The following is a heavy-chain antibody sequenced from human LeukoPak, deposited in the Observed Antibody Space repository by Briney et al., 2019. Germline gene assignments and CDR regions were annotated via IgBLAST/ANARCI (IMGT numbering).Heavy chain of an antibody. V-gene: IGHV4-39*07. CDR3: ATTPYSSASWGDNWFDP. CDR1: GGSISSSSYY. D-gene: IGHD6-19*01. Sequence: PSETLSLTCTVSGGSISSSSYYWGWIRQPPGKGLEWIGSIYYSGSTSYNPSLKSRVTISVDTSKNQFSLKLSSVTGADTAVYYCATTPYSSASWGDNWFDPWGQGTLVTVSS. CDR2: IYYSGST. J-gene: IGHJ5*02.